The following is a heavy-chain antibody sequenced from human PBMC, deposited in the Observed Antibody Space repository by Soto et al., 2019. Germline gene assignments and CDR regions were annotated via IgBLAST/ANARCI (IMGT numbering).Heavy chain of an antibody. D-gene: IGHD2-21*02. CDR3: ARRRGEHIVVVTARYYFDY. J-gene: IGHJ4*02. V-gene: IGHV4-39*01. Sequence: PSDTLSLTCTVSGCPISSGTYFWYWIRQPPGKGLEWIGSIDSSGSTSYNPSLRSRVTISVDTSKNQFSLRLTSVTAADTAVYHCARRRGEHIVVVTARYYFDYWGQGTQVTVSS. CDR1: GCPISSGTYF. CDR2: IDSSGST.